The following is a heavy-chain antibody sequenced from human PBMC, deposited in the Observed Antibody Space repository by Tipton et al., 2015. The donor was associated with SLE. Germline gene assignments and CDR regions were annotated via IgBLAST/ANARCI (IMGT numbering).Heavy chain of an antibody. D-gene: IGHD6-19*01. J-gene: IGHJ4*02. V-gene: IGHV1-18*01. Sequence: QSGAEVKKPGASVKVSCEASGFTFTSYGISWVRQAPGQGLEWMGWISAYNGNTDYAQKLQGRVTMTTDTSTSTAYMELRSLRSEDTAVYYCAIAVAGTLFFDYWGQGALVTVSS. CDR1: GFTFTSYG. CDR2: ISAYNGNT. CDR3: AIAVAGTLFFDY.